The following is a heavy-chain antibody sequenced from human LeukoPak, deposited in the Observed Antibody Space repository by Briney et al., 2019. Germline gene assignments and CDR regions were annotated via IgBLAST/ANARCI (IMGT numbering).Heavy chain of an antibody. CDR2: IWSDGSNK. V-gene: IGHV3-33*01. CDR1: GFTFSDYT. J-gene: IGHJ4*02. D-gene: IGHD5-18*01. CDR3: ARDRGYSYGHPLDY. Sequence: GGSLRLSCAASGFTFSDYTMHWVRQTPGKGLEWVALIWSDGSNKYYADSVKGRFTISRDNSKNTLYLQMNSLKAEDTALYYCARDRGYSYGHPLDYWGQGTLVTVSS.